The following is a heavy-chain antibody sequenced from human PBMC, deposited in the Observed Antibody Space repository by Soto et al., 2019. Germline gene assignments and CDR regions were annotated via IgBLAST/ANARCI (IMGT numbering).Heavy chain of an antibody. CDR3: VREEQQLEKRMDY. Sequence: QVQLVESGGGVVQPGRSLRLSCAASGFTFSSYGMHWVRQAPGKGLEWVAVIWYDGSNKNYADSVKGRFTISRDNSKNTLYLQMNSLRAEDTAVYFCVREEQQLEKRMDYWGQGTLVTVSS. V-gene: IGHV3-33*01. CDR2: IWYDGSNK. D-gene: IGHD6-13*01. CDR1: GFTFSSYG. J-gene: IGHJ4*02.